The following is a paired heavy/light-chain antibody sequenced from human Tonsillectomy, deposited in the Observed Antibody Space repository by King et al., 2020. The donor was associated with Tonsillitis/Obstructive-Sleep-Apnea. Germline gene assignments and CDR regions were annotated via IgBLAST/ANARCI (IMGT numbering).Light chain of an antibody. CDR2: GNS. V-gene: IGLV1-40*01. CDR1: SSNIGAGYD. CDR3: QSYDSSLSGSLV. Sequence: QSVLTQPPSVSGAPGQRVTISCTGSSSNIGAGYDVHWYQQLPGSAPKLLIYGNSNRPSGVPDRFSGSKSGPSASLAITGLQAEDEADYYCQSYDSSLSGSLVFGGGTKLTVL. J-gene: IGLJ2*01.
Heavy chain of an antibody. Sequence: QVQLVQSGAEVMKPGSSVKVSCKASGGTFSSYAISWVRQAPGHGLEWMGGILPIFGSPNYAQKFQGRVTITADGYTSTAYMELSSLRSEDTAVYYCARDTSSFNSYYFYMDVWGKGTTVTVSS. J-gene: IGHJ6*03. CDR3: ARDTSSFNSYYFYMDV. V-gene: IGHV1-69*01. CDR2: ILPIFGSP. CDR1: GGTFSSYA. D-gene: IGHD2-2*01.